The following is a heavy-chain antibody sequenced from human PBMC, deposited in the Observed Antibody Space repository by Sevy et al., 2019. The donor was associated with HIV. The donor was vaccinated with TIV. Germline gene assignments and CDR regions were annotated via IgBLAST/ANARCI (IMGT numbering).Heavy chain of an antibody. CDR3: ATGAWFGDLLQF. CDR2: SDPEDHNF. V-gene: IGHV1-24*01. CDR1: GYTLDALS. D-gene: IGHD3-10*01. J-gene: IGHJ4*02. Sequence: ASVKVSCKVSGYTLDALSIYWVRQAPGKGLEWMGGSDPEDHNFLYAQNFQGRVTMTEDISTDTAYLDLRSLTFDDTAVFYCATGAWFGDLLQFWGQGTLVTVSS.